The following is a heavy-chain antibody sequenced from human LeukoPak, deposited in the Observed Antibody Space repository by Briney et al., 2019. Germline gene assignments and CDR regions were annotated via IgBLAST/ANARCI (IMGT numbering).Heavy chain of an antibody. J-gene: IGHJ4*02. V-gene: IGHV4-34*01. CDR3: ASRPFMTTVTTEDYFDS. Sequence: SETLSLTCAVYGGSFSGYYWTWIRQPPGKGLDCIGEINHSGSTNYNPSLKSRVTISVDTSKNQFSLKLSSVTAADTAVYYCASRPFMTTVTTEDYFDSWGQGTLVTVSS. D-gene: IGHD4-17*01. CDR2: INHSGST. CDR1: GGSFSGYY.